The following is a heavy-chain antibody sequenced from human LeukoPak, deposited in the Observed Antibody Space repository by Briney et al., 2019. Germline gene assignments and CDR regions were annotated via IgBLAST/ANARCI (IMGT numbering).Heavy chain of an antibody. CDR3: ARGIFPSIVDSSGYRDY. J-gene: IGHJ4*02. CDR2: IYSGGST. Sequence: GGSLRLSCAASGFTVSSNYMSWVRQAPGKGLEWVSVIYSGGSTYYADSVKGRFTISRDNSKNTLYLQMNSLRAEDTAVYYCARGIFPSIVDSSGYRDYWGQGTLVTVSS. D-gene: IGHD3-22*01. CDR1: GFTVSSNY. V-gene: IGHV3-66*01.